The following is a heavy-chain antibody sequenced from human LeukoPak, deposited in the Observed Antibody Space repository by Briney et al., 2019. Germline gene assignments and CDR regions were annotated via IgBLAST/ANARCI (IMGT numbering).Heavy chain of an antibody. V-gene: IGHV3-7*01. CDR1: GFTLASYW. J-gene: IGHJ1*01. Sequence: GGSLRLSCAASGFTLASYWMSWVRLAPGKGLEWVANIKQDGSEKYYVESVKGRFTISRDNVKNSLYLQMNSVRAEDTAVYYCARGLYDSSGYYYVREYFQHWGQGTLVTVSS. D-gene: IGHD3-22*01. CDR3: ARGLYDSSGYYYVREYFQH. CDR2: IKQDGSEK.